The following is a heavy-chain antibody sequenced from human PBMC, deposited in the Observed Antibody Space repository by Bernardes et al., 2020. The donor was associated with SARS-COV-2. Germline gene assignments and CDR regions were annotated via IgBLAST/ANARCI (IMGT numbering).Heavy chain of an antibody. J-gene: IGHJ4*02. Sequence: GGSLRLSCATSGFTFSSYAMSWVRQAPGKGLEWVSGISGGGGSFADSVKGRFTISRDNSKSTLYLQMNGLRAEDTAVYYCAKDVRGNGDSNFDYWGQGTLVTVSS. D-gene: IGHD4-17*01. CDR1: GFTFSSYA. CDR2: ISGGGG. V-gene: IGHV3-23*01. CDR3: AKDVRGNGDSNFDY.